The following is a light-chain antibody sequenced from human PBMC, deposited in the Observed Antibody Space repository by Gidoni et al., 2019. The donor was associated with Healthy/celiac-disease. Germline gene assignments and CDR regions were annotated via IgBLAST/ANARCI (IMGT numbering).Light chain of an antibody. CDR2: GAS. CDR1: QSVSSSY. Sequence: EIVLTQSPGTLSSSPGERATLSCRASQSVSSSYLAWYQQKPGQAPRLLFYGASSRATGIPDRFSGSGSGTDFTLTISRLEPEDFAVYYCQQYGSPREFTFGPGTKVDIK. J-gene: IGKJ3*01. V-gene: IGKV3-20*01. CDR3: QQYGSPREFT.